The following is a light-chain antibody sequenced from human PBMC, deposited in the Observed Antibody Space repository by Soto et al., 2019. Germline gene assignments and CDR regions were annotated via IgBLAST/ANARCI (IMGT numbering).Light chain of an antibody. CDR1: QSVSSNY. CDR3: QQYGSAPTWT. Sequence: ESVLTQSPGTLSLSPGERATLSCRASQSVSSNYLAWYQQKPGQAPRLLIYGASTRASGIPARFSGSGSGTDFTLTISRLEPEDSAVYDCQQYGSAPTWTVGQGTKLDIK. V-gene: IGKV3-20*01. CDR2: GAS. J-gene: IGKJ1*01.